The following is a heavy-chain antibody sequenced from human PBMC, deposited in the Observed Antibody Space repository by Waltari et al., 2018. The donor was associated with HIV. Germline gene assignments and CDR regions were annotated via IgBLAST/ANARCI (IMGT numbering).Heavy chain of an antibody. Sequence: QLQLQESGPGLVKPSETLSLTCTVSGGSISSSSYYWGWIRQPPGKGLAWTGSIYYSGRTYHNPSLNGRVTISVDTSKNHVSLKLSSVTAADTAVYYCAVGGRVVVAAGSQMGHKTDNWFDPWGQGTLVTVSS. J-gene: IGHJ5*02. V-gene: IGHV4-39*01. CDR2: IYYSGRT. CDR1: GGSISSSSYY. CDR3: AVGGRVVVAAGSQMGHKTDNWFDP. D-gene: IGHD2-15*01.